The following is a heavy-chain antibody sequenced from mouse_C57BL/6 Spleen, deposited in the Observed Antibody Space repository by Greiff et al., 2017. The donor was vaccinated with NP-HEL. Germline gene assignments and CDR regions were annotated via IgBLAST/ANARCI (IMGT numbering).Heavy chain of an antibody. V-gene: IGHV1-82*01. CDR1: GYAFSSSW. CDR2: IYPGDGDT. Sequence: VKVVESGPELVKPGASVKISCKASGYAFSSSWMNWVKQRPGKGLEWIGRIYPGDGDTNYNGKFKGKATLTADKSSSTAYMQLSSLTSEDSAVYFCASGLEDAMDYWGQGTSVTVSS. J-gene: IGHJ4*01. D-gene: IGHD3-3*01. CDR3: ASGLEDAMDY.